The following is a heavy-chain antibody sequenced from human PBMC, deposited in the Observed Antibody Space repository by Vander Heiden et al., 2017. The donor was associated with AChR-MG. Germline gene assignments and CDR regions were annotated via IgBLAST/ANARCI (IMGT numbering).Heavy chain of an antibody. D-gene: IGHD6-13*01. CDR1: GGSISRNSYY. J-gene: IGHJ6*02. Sequence: QLQLQESGPGLVKPSETLSLTRTVSGGSISRNSYYWGWVRQPPGKGLEWIASIYYSGSTYYNPSLKSRVTISVDTSKNQFSLRLSSVTAADTAVYYCARSNGAAADYAMDVWGQGTTVTVSS. CDR3: ARSNGAAADYAMDV. V-gene: IGHV4-39*01. CDR2: IYYSGST.